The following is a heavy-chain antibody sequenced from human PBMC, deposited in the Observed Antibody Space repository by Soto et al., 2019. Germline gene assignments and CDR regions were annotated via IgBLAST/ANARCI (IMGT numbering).Heavy chain of an antibody. CDR1: GFTFSDHY. J-gene: IGHJ6*02. Sequence: QVQLVESGGGLAKPGGSLRLSCAASGFTFSDHYMTWIRQAPGKGLEWISYINPSGTYTHYVESVKGRFTISRDNAENSLYLQMNSLRPEDTAVFYCARGHHSLDVWGQGATVTVSS. D-gene: IGHD4-4*01. CDR3: ARGHHSLDV. V-gene: IGHV3-11*06. CDR2: INPSGTYT.